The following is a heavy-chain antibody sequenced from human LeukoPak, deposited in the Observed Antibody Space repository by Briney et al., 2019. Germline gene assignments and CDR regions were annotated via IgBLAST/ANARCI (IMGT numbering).Heavy chain of an antibody. D-gene: IGHD3-3*01. CDR1: GYTFTSYY. CDR2: INPRGGST. V-gene: IGHV1-46*01. Sequence: ASVKVSCKASGYTFTSYYMHWVRQAPGQGLEWMGIINPRGGSTSYAQKFQGRVTMTRDTSTSTVYMELSSLRSEDTAVYYCARDLGDFGVVLYGMDVWGQGTTVTVSS. J-gene: IGHJ6*02. CDR3: ARDLGDFGVVLYGMDV.